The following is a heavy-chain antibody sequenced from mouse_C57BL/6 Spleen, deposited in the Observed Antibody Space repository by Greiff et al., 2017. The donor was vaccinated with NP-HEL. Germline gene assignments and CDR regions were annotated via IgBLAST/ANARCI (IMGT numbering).Heavy chain of an antibody. CDR3: ARIPDYYGSSYDAY. CDR1: GYAFSSYW. V-gene: IGHV1-80*01. CDR2: IYPGDGDT. Sequence: QVQLQQSGAELVKPGASVKISCKASGYAFSSYWMNWVKQRPGKGLEWIGQIYPGDGDTNYNGKFKGKATLTADKSSSTAYMQLSSLTSEDSAVYFCARIPDYYGSSYDAYWGQGTLVTVSA. D-gene: IGHD1-1*01. J-gene: IGHJ3*01.